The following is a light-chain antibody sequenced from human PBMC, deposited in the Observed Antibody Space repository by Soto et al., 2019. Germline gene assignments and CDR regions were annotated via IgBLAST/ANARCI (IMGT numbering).Light chain of an antibody. J-gene: IGLJ1*01. CDR1: ISDVGDYNY. V-gene: IGLV1-51*01. Sequence: QSALTQPASLSGSPGQSITISCTGTISDVGDYNYVSWYQQHPGTAPKLLVYDDNKRPSGIPDRFSGSKSGTSATLGITGFQTGDEADYYCGSWDSSLSAYVFGTGTKVTVL. CDR3: GSWDSSLSAYV. CDR2: DDN.